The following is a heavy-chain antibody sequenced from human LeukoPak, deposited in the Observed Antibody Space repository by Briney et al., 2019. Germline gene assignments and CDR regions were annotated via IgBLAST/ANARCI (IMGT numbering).Heavy chain of an antibody. J-gene: IGHJ4*02. CDR1: GFTFSSYG. V-gene: IGHV3-23*01. D-gene: IGHD6-19*01. CDR3: AKDCLRWPKEYSGCFDY. CDR2: ISGSGGST. Sequence: PGGTLRLSCAASGFTFSSYGMSWVRQAPGKGLEWVSLISGSGGSTYYADSVKGRFTISRDNSKNTLYLQMNSLRAEDTAVYYCAKDCLRWPKEYSGCFDYWGQGTLVTVSS.